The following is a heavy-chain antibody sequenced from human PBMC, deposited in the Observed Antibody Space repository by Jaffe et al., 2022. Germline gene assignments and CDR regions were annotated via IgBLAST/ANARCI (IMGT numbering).Heavy chain of an antibody. V-gene: IGHV3-48*01. CDR2: ISSSSSTI. D-gene: IGHD3-16*01. J-gene: IGHJ6*03. CDR3: ARDLLLTYYDYIWGSFPWSYYMDV. Sequence: EVQLVESGGGLVQPGGSLRLSCAASGFTFSSYSMNWVRQAPGKGLEWVSYISSSSSTIYYADSVKGRFTISRDNAKNSLYLQMNSLRAEDTAVYYCARDLLLTYYDYIWGSFPWSYYMDVWGKGTTVTVSS. CDR1: GFTFSSYS.